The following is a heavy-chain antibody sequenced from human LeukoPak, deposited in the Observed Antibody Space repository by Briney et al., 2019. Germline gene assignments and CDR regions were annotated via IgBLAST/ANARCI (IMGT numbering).Heavy chain of an antibody. CDR3: ARGGYCSSTSCYYYYMDV. D-gene: IGHD2-2*01. CDR1: GYTFTSYD. V-gene: IGHV1-8*03. Sequence: ASVKVSCKASGYTFTSYDINWVRQATGQGLEWMGWMNPHSGNTGYAQKFQGRVTITRNTSISTAYMELSSLRSEDTAVYYCARGGYCSSTSCYYYYMDVWGKGTTVTVSS. J-gene: IGHJ6*03. CDR2: MNPHSGNT.